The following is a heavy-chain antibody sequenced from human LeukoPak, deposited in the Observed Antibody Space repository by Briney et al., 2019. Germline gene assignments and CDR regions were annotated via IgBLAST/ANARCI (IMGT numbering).Heavy chain of an antibody. Sequence: GESLKISCKGSGYSFTSYWIGWVRQMPGKGLEWMGIIYPGDSDTRYSPSLQGQVTISADKSISTACLQWSSLKASDTATYYRARLCSSTSCAGLDYWGQGTLVTVSS. V-gene: IGHV5-51*01. CDR1: GYSFTSYW. CDR3: ARLCSSTSCAGLDY. D-gene: IGHD2-2*01. CDR2: IYPGDSDT. J-gene: IGHJ4*02.